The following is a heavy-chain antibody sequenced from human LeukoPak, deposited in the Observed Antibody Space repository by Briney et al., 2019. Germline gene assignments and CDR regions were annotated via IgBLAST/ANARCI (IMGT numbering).Heavy chain of an antibody. J-gene: IGHJ4*02. CDR2: ISSSSTHI. Sequence: GGSLRLSCAASGFTLSSYSMNWVCQAPGKGLEWVSYISSSSTHIYYADSVKGRFTISRDNARNSLYLQMNSLRAEDTAIYYCARSEHSGSSFDYWGQGTLVTVSS. CDR1: GFTLSSYS. CDR3: ARSEHSGSSFDY. D-gene: IGHD6-6*01. V-gene: IGHV3-21*01.